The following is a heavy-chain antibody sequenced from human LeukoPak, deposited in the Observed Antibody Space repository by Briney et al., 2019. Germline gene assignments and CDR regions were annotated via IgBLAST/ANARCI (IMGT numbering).Heavy chain of an antibody. CDR2: IYYSGST. Sequence: SETLSLTCTVSGGSISSYYWSWIRQPPGKGLEWIGYIYYSGSTTYNPSLKRGGTISVDTSKNRSSLKLSSVTAADTAVYYCARGPTYDILTGSLDNWGQGTLATVSS. J-gene: IGHJ4*02. CDR1: GGSISSYY. CDR3: ARGPTYDILTGSLDN. V-gene: IGHV4-59*01. D-gene: IGHD3-9*01.